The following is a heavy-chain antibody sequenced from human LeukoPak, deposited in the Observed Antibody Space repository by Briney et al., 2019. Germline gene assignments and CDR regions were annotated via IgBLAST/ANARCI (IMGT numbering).Heavy chain of an antibody. CDR2: IYYSGST. V-gene: IGHV4-39*01. D-gene: IGHD2-2*01. Sequence: SETLSLTCAVYGGSFSGYYWGWIRQPPGKGLEWIGSIYYSGSTYYNPSLKSRVTISVDTSKNQFSLKLSSVTAADTAVYYCARPYCSSTSCYWNDAFDIWGQGTMVTVSS. CDR1: GGSFSGYY. CDR3: ARPYCSSTSCYWNDAFDI. J-gene: IGHJ3*02.